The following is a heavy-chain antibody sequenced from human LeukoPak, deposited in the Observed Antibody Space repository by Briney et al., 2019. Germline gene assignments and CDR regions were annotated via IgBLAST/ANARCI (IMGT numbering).Heavy chain of an antibody. J-gene: IGHJ5*02. V-gene: IGHV1-2*02. CDR1: GYTFDDEY. D-gene: IGHD5-12*01. CDR2: INPKNGDT. CDR3: ARRVQKLVATSWFDP. Sequence: RAPVKVSCKASGYTFDDEYIHWVRQAPGLGLEWMGWINPKNGDTNYAQRFQGRVTMTRDTSINTAYMELRRLRSDDSAVYYCARRVQKLVATSWFDPWGQGTLVTVSS.